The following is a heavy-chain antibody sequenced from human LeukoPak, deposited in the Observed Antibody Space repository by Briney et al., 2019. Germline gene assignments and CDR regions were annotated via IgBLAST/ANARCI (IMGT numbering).Heavy chain of an antibody. CDR2: IYYNVTD. V-gene: IGHV4-59*08. CDR1: RGFKNHDH. CDR3: ARLVDGVNTRVDL. D-gene: IGHD3-10*01. J-gene: IGHJ4*02. Sequence: SETLSLNCTGSRGFKNHDHCVWLPQPPGQELKGFINIYYNVTDKYHPFLEGRTTFTVTMSKKQYFLKLTAVTAADTAMYYCARLVDGVNTRVDLWGEGTLVSVS.